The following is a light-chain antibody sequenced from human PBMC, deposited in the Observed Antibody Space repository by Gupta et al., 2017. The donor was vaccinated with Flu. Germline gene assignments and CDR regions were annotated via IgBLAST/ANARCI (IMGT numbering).Light chain of an antibody. V-gene: IGLV3-1*01. CDR2: QDD. CDR1: KLVNGF. J-gene: IGLJ2*01. CDR3: QVWDITTGI. Sequence: SYELTQPPSVTVSPGRTASITCSGDKLVNGFGSWYQQKPGQSPVLVIYQDDKRPSGIPDRFSGSTSGNTAPLTSSGTQAVDEADYYCQVWDITTGIFGGGTKLTVL.